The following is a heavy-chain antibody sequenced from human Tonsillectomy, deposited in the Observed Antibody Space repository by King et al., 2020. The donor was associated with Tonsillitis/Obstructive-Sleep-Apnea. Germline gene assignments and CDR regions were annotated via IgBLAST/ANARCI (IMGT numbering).Heavy chain of an antibody. CDR3: ARGTYYDSSGYYHFDY. Sequence: VQLVESGAEVKKPGSSVKVSCKAPGGTFSSYAISWVRQAPGQGLEWMGGIIPIVGVGNYAQNFQGRVTITADKSTSTAYMELSSLRSEDTAVYYCARGTYYDSSGYYHFDYWGQGTLVTVSS. CDR1: GGTFSSYA. D-gene: IGHD3-22*01. CDR2: IIPIVGVG. V-gene: IGHV1-69*10. J-gene: IGHJ4*02.